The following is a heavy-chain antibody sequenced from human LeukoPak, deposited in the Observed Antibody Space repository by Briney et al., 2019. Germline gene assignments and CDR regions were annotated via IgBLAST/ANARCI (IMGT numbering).Heavy chain of an antibody. J-gene: IGHJ5*02. CDR1: GGSFSGYY. V-gene: IGHV4-34*01. D-gene: IGHD3-10*01. Sequence: SETLSLTCAVYGGSFSGYYWSWIRQPPGKGLEWIGEINHRGSTNYNPSLKSRVTISVDTSKNQFSLKLSSVTAADTAVYYCARHLIWFGESILNWFDPWGQGTLVTVSS. CDR2: INHRGST. CDR3: ARHLIWFGESILNWFDP.